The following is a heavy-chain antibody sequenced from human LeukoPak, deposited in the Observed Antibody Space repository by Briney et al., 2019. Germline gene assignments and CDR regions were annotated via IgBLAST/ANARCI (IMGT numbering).Heavy chain of an antibody. Sequence: GGSLRLSCAASGFTFSSYSMNWVRQAPGKGLEWVSYISSSSSTIYYAGSVKGRFTISRDNAKNSLFLQMNSLRTEDTAVYYCARSRGSSGSYPFDYWGQGTLVTVSS. CDR3: ARSRGSSGSYPFDY. CDR2: ISSSSSTI. CDR1: GFTFSSYS. J-gene: IGHJ4*02. V-gene: IGHV3-48*01. D-gene: IGHD1-26*01.